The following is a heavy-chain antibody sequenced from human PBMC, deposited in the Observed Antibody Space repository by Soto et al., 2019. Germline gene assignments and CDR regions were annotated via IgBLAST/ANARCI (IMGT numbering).Heavy chain of an antibody. V-gene: IGHV4-30-2*01. CDR1: GGSISSGGYS. J-gene: IGHJ4*02. CDR2: IYHSGST. CDR3: ARGSEVAASPNPYFDY. D-gene: IGHD2-15*01. Sequence: QLQLQESGSGLVKPSQTLSLTCAVSGGSISSGGYSWSWIRQPPGKGLEWIGYIYHSGSTYYNPSRKGRATISVDRSKNQFCLKLSSVTAADTAVYYCARGSEVAASPNPYFDYWGQGTLVTVSS.